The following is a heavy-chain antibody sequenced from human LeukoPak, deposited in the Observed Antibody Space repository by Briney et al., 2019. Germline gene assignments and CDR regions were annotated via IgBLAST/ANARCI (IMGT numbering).Heavy chain of an antibody. J-gene: IGHJ4*02. Sequence: ASVKVSCKVSGYTLTELSMHWVRQAPGKGLEWMGGFDPEDGETIYAQKFQGRVTMTEDTSTDTAYMELSSLRSEDTAVYYCASHLIAARNFDYWGQGTLVTVSP. CDR2: FDPEDGET. D-gene: IGHD6-6*01. CDR1: GYTLTELS. V-gene: IGHV1-24*01. CDR3: ASHLIAARNFDY.